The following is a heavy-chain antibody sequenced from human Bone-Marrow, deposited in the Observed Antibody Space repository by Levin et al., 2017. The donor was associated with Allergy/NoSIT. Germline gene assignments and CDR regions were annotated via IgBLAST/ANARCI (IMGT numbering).Heavy chain of an antibody. CDR1: GFTFKTYA. CDR2: ISYSGRNK. CDR3: ARDIDPSADYYDESYFAGPIDY. Sequence: SCAASGFTFKTYAMHWVRQAPGKGLEWVAVISYSGRNKYYAGSVEGRFTIARDNSKNTLYLQMDTLRAEDTAVYYCARDIDPSADYYDESYFAGPIDYWGQGTLVTVSS. D-gene: IGHD3-22*01. V-gene: IGHV3-30*04. J-gene: IGHJ4*02.